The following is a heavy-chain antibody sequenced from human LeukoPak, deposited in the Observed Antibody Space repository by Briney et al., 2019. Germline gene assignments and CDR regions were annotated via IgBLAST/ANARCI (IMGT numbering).Heavy chain of an antibody. D-gene: IGHD6-6*01. CDR3: AAESSSSWEGH. CDR2: IKEGGSEN. J-gene: IGHJ4*02. Sequence: GGSLRLSCAASGFPLSRHWMSWVRQAPGKGLQWVANIKEGGSENYYVDSVKGRFTISRDNAKNSLYLQMNSLRAEDPAVYYCAAESSSSWEGHWGQGTLVTVSS. V-gene: IGHV3-7*01. CDR1: GFPLSRHW.